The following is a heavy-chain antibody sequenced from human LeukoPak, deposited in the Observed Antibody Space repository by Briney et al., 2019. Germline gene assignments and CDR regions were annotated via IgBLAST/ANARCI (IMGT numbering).Heavy chain of an antibody. Sequence: GASVKVSCKASGYTFTSYYMHWVRQAPGQGLEWMGIINPSGGSTSYAQKFQGRVTMTRDMSTSTVYMELSSLRSEDTAVYYCARDPSGWDHFDYWGQGTLVTVSS. CDR3: ARDPSGWDHFDY. V-gene: IGHV1-46*01. CDR1: GYTFTSYY. J-gene: IGHJ4*02. D-gene: IGHD6-19*01. CDR2: INPSGGST.